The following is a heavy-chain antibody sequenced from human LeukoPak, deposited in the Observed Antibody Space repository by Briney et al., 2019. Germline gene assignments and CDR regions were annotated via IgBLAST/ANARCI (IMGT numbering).Heavy chain of an antibody. CDR2: MWDDGTNE. V-gene: IGHV3-33*01. CDR3: ARDITVTTHYYYYGMDV. D-gene: IGHD4-17*01. Sequence: PGGSLRLSCTASGFNFGIYGMHWVRQAPGKGLEWVAVMWDDGTNEYYVESVKGRFTISRDNGKRTLYLQMNSLRAEDTAVYYCARDITVTTHYYYYGMDVWGQGTTVTVSS. CDR1: GFNFGIYG. J-gene: IGHJ6*02.